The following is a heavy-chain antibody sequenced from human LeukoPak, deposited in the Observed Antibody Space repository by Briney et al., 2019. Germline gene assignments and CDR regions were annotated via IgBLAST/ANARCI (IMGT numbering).Heavy chain of an antibody. Sequence: PGGSLRLSCAASGFTFDDYAMHWVRQAPGKGLEWVAFIRYDGSNKYYADSVKGRFTISRDNSKNTLYLEMNSLRVEDTAVYYCAKERGSGSYHPFDPWGQGTLVTVSS. CDR2: IRYDGSNK. CDR1: GFTFDDYA. D-gene: IGHD3-10*01. J-gene: IGHJ5*02. CDR3: AKERGSGSYHPFDP. V-gene: IGHV3-30*02.